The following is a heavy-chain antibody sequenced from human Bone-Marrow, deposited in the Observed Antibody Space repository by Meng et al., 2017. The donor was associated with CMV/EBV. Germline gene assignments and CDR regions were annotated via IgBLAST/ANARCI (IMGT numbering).Heavy chain of an antibody. D-gene: IGHD3-22*01. J-gene: IGHJ4*02. V-gene: IGHV3-66*02. CDR1: GFTVSSNY. CDR2: IYSGGST. CDR3: AREGYYYDSSGYYYEYFDY. Sequence: GGSLRLSCAASGFTVSSNYISWVRQAPGKGLEWVSVIYSGGSTYYADSVEGRFTISRDNSKNTLYLQMNSLRAEDTAVYYCAREGYYYDSSGYYYEYFDYWGQGTLVTVSS.